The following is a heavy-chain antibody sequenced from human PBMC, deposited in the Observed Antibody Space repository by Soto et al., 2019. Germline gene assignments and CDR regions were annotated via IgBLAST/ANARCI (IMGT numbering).Heavy chain of an antibody. J-gene: IGHJ6*02. D-gene: IGHD3-3*01. V-gene: IGHV1-3*01. Sequence: AASVKVSCKASGYTFTSYAMHWVRQAPGQRLEWMGWINAGNGNTKYSQKFQGRVTITRDTSASTAYMELSSLRSEDTAVYYCASGVLRFLEWPPYYYYGMDVWGQGTTVTVSS. CDR2: INAGNGNT. CDR3: ASGVLRFLEWPPYYYYGMDV. CDR1: GYTFTSYA.